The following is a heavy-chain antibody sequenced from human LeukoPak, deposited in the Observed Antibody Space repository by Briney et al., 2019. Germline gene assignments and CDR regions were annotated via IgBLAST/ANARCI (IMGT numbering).Heavy chain of an antibody. D-gene: IGHD1-26*01. J-gene: IGHJ4*02. CDR1: GFTFSGYA. V-gene: IGHV3-23*01. Sequence: GRSLRLSCAASGFTFSGYAMHWVRQAPGKGLEWVLGISFSGRSTNYADSVKGRFIISRDNSNNTLYLQMNSLRAEDTAVYYCAKDREKAVGATIFDHWGQGTLVTVSS. CDR3: AKDREKAVGATIFDH. CDR2: ISFSGRST.